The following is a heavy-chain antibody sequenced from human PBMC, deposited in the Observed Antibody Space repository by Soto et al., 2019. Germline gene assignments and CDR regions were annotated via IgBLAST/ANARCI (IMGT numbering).Heavy chain of an antibody. CDR1: GFTFSDYY. Sequence: QVQLVESGGGLVKPGGSLRLSCAASGFTFSDYYMSWIRQAPGKGLEWVSYISSSSSYIYYADSVKGRFTISRDNAKNSLYLQMNSLRAEDTAVYYCARCRYYYDSSGYYRPIDYWGQGTLVTVSS. CDR3: ARCRYYYDSSGYYRPIDY. V-gene: IGHV3-11*06. D-gene: IGHD3-22*01. CDR2: ISSSSSYI. J-gene: IGHJ4*02.